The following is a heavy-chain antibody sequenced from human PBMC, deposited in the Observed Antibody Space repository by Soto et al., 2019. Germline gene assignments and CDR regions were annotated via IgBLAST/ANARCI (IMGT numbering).Heavy chain of an antibody. V-gene: IGHV3-7*05. CDR1: GITFSIYW. D-gene: IGHD4-4*01. Sequence: GGSLRLSCAASGITFSIYWMSWVRQAPGKGLEWVANIKQDGSEKYYVDSVKGRLTISRDNAKNSLYLQMSSLRAEDTAVYYCAGPHDYSNYYFDYWGRGTLVTVSS. J-gene: IGHJ4*02. CDR2: IKQDGSEK. CDR3: AGPHDYSNYYFDY.